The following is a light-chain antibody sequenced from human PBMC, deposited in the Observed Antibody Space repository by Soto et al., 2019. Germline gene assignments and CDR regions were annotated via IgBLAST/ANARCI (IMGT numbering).Light chain of an antibody. CDR3: QHYGGSSWT. J-gene: IGKJ1*01. Sequence: DIQMTQSPSSVSASVGHRVTITCRASQAIDSWLAWYQQKPGEAPKLLIFTGSLLHSGVPPRFSGSGSGTDFTPTISSLQPEDFATYYCQHYGGSSWTFGHGTKVDIK. V-gene: IGKV1-12*01. CDR2: TGS. CDR1: QAIDSW.